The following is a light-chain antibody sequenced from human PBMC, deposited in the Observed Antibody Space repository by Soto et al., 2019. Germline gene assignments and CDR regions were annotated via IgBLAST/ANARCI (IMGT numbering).Light chain of an antibody. CDR3: QQAKTFPQLT. V-gene: IGKV1D-12*01. CDR2: AAS. J-gene: IGKJ4*01. CDR1: QGTGNW. Sequence: DIQMTQSPSFVSAFVGDRVTSTCRASQGTGNWLAWYQQKPGKAPKLLIYAASTLENGVPSRFSGSGSGTDFTLTISSLQPDDCATYYCQQAKTFPQLTVGGGTKIEIK.